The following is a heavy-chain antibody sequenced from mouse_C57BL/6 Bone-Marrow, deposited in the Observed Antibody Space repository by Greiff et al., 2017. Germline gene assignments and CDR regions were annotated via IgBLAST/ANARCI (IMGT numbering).Heavy chain of an antibody. J-gene: IGHJ3*01. CDR1: GYTFTSYW. D-gene: IGHD3-2*02. Sequence: QVQLQQPGAELVKPGASVKLSCKASGYTFTSYWMHWVKQRPGQGLEWIGMIHPNSGSTNYNEKFKSKATLTVDKSSSPAYMQLSSLTSEDSAVYYCAREGSSGYWFAYWGQGTLVTVSA. V-gene: IGHV1-64*01. CDR2: IHPNSGST. CDR3: AREGSSGYWFAY.